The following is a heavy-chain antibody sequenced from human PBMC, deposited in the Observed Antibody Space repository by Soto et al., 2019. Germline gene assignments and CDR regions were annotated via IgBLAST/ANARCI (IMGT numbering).Heavy chain of an antibody. CDR2: IWYDGSNK. J-gene: IGHJ4*02. Sequence: ESGGGVVQPGRSLRLSCAASGFTFSSYGMHWVRQAPGKGLEWVAVIWYDGSNKYYADSVKGRFTISRDNSKNTLYLQMNSLRAEDTAVYYCAREALSGSYYKRGYFDYWGQGTLVTVSS. D-gene: IGHD3-10*01. CDR3: AREALSGSYYKRGYFDY. CDR1: GFTFSSYG. V-gene: IGHV3-33*01.